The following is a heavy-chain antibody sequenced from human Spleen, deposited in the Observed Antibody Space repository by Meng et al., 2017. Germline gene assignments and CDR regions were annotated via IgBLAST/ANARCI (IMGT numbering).Heavy chain of an antibody. CDR2: INPNSGAT. CDR3: TVFSRGHI. J-gene: IGHJ3*02. D-gene: IGHD3-3*02. CDR1: GNIFTAHY. V-gene: IGHV1-2*06. Sequence: QVQLVQSGAEGKKPGASVKVSCQASGNIFTAHYVHWVRQAPGEGLEWMGRINPNSGATNYAQKFQGRVTISRDDSKNTAYLQLNSLKTEDTAVYYCTVFSRGHIWGQGTMVTVSS.